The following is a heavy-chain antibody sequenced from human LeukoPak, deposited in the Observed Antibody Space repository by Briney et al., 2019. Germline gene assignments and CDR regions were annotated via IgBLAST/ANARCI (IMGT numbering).Heavy chain of an antibody. J-gene: IGHJ6*02. V-gene: IGHV3-21*01. CDR2: ISSSSSYI. CDR3: ARDRRGERYYYGMDV. D-gene: IGHD3-16*01. Sequence: PGGSLRLSCAASGFTFSSYSMNSVRQAPGKGPEWVSSISSSSSYIYYADSVKGRFTISRDNAKNSLYLQMNSLRAEDTAVYYCARDRRGERYYYGMDVWAKGPRSPSP. CDR1: GFTFSSYS.